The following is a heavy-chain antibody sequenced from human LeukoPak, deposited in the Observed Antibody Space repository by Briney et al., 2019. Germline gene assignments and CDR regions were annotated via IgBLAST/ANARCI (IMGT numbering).Heavy chain of an antibody. CDR1: GGSFSGYY. CDR2: INHSVST. Sequence: PSATLSLTCAVYGGSFSGYYWSWIRQPPGKGLERIGEINHSVSTNYNPSLKGRVTLPVHTSKNQFSPKLSSVTPAHTAVYYCARGAPLMVRGAYYLHWGQGTLVTVSS. D-gene: IGHD3-10*01. CDR3: ARGAPLMVRGAYYLH. V-gene: IGHV4-34*01. J-gene: IGHJ4*02.